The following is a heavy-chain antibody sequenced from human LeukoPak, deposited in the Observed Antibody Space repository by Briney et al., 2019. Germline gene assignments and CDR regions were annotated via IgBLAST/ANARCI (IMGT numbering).Heavy chain of an antibody. Sequence: SETLSLTCTVSGGSISSPPYDWGWIRQPPGKGLEYIGSISSSGNTYYNASLQSRVTISVDASKNQFSLKLGSVTAADTAVYFCARHLSQADGNKRGFDNWGQGTLVTVSS. J-gene: IGHJ4*02. D-gene: IGHD5-24*01. CDR3: ARHLSQADGNKRGFDN. CDR1: GGSISSPPYD. V-gene: IGHV4-39*01. CDR2: ISSSGNT.